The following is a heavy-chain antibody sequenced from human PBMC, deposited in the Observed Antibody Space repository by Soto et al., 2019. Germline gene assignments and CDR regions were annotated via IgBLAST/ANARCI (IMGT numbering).Heavy chain of an antibody. J-gene: IGHJ6*02. D-gene: IGHD4-4*01. CDR1: GFTFSSYG. CDR2: ISYDGSNK. Sequence: PGGSLRLSCVASGFTFSSYGMHWVRQAPGKGLEWVAVISYDGSNKYYADSVKGRFTISRDNSKNTLYLQMNSLRAEDTAVYYCATEVVTTIYYGMDVWGQGTTVTVSS. CDR3: ATEVVTTIYYGMDV. V-gene: IGHV3-30*03.